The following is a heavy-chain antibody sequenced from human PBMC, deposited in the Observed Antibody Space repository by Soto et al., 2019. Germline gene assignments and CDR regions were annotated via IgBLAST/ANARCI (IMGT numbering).Heavy chain of an antibody. CDR2: IYHSGST. CDR3: ARSYGSGSYYLNYGMDV. V-gene: IGHV4-30-2*01. D-gene: IGHD3-10*01. Sequence: QLQLQESGSGLVKPSQSLSLTCAVSGGCISSGGYSWSWIRQPPGKGLEWIGYIYHSGSTYYNPSLKSRVTISVYRSKYQFSLKLSSVTAADTAVYYCARSYGSGSYYLNYGMDVWGQGTTVTVSS. CDR1: GGCISSGGYS. J-gene: IGHJ6*02.